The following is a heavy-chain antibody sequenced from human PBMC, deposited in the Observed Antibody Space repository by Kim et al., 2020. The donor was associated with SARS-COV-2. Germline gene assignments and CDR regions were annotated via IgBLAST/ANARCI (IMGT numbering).Heavy chain of an antibody. Sequence: KGLEWIWYIYYSGSTYYNPSLKSRVTISVDTSKNQFSLKLSSVTAADTAVYYCARAPQIYDILTGYYPNIWFDPWGQGTLVTVSS. CDR3: ARAPQIYDILTGYYPNIWFDP. CDR2: IYYSGST. J-gene: IGHJ5*02. V-gene: IGHV4-31*02. D-gene: IGHD3-9*01.